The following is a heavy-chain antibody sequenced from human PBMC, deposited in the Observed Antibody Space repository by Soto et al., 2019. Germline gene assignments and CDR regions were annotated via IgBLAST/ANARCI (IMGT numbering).Heavy chain of an antibody. V-gene: IGHV1-18*04. J-gene: IGHJ6*02. Sequence: ASVKVSCKASGYTFTSYGISWVRQAPGQGLEWMGWISAYNGNTNYAQKLQGRVTMTTDTSTSTAYMELRSLRSDDTAVYYCARDIVVVPAYYSYYYYGMDVWGQGTTVTVSS. CDR3: ARDIVVVPAYYSYYYYGMDV. CDR2: ISAYNGNT. CDR1: GYTFTSYG. D-gene: IGHD2-2*01.